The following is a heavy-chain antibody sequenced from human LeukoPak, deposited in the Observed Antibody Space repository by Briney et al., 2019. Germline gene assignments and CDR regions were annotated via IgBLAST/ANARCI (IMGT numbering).Heavy chain of an antibody. J-gene: IGHJ4*02. Sequence: PGGSLRLSCAASGLTFDNYAMTWVRQAPGKGPEWVSAIRLSDGYTYYADSVQGRFIISRDTSKNTVSLQMNSLTGDDTALYYCARVAGSYSIRPFDFWGQGTVVIVSS. D-gene: IGHD1-26*01. CDR2: IRLSDGYT. CDR3: ARVAGSYSIRPFDF. CDR1: GLTFDNYA. V-gene: IGHV3-23*01.